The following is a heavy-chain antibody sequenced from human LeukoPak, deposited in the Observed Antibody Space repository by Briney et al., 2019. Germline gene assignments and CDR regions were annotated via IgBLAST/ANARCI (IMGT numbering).Heavy chain of an antibody. J-gene: IGHJ4*02. V-gene: IGHV1-18*01. CDR1: GYTFTSYG. CDR3: ARDHGNYYYDSSGYYDY. CDR2: ISAYNGNT. D-gene: IGHD3-22*01. Sequence: ASVKVSCKASGYTFTSYGISWVRQAPGQGLEWMGWISAYNGNTNYAQKLQGRVTMTTDTSTSTAYMELRSLRSDDTAVYYCARDHGNYYYDSSGYYDYWGQGTLVTVSS.